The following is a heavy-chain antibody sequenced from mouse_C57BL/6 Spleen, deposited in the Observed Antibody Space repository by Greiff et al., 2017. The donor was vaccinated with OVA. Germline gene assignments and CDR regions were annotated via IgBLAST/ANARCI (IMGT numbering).Heavy chain of an antibody. D-gene: IGHD2-4*01. Sequence: QVQLKQSGAELVRPGASVKMSCKASGYTFTSYNMHWVKQTPRQGLEWIGAIYPGNGDTSYNQKFKGKATLTVDKSSSTAYMQLSSLTSEDSAVYFCARCLYDYDGGPFDYWGQGTTLTVSS. V-gene: IGHV1-12*01. J-gene: IGHJ2*01. CDR1: GYTFTSYN. CDR2: IYPGNGDT. CDR3: ARCLYDYDGGPFDY.